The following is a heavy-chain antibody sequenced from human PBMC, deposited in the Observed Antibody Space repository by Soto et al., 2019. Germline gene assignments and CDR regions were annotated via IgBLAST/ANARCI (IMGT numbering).Heavy chain of an antibody. V-gene: IGHV1-2*06. CDR2: INPNSGAT. CDR1: GYTFTGYF. J-gene: IGHJ5*02. CDR3: ENLHPTPEWFDP. Sequence: GASVKVSCKASGYTFTGYFIHWLRHAPGQGLEWMGRINPNSGATNYARKFQDRVTMTRDTSINTAYMELSSLRSDDTAIYYCENLHPTPEWFDPWGQGTLVTVSS. D-gene: IGHD2-15*01.